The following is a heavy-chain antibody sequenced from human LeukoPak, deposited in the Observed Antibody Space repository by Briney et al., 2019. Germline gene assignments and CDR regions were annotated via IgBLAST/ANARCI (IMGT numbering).Heavy chain of an antibody. CDR2: INPSGGST. D-gene: IGHD6-13*01. J-gene: IGHJ6*03. CDR3: ARDQEQQLVPPHYYYYMDV. Sequence: GASVKVSCKASGYTFTSYYMHWVRQAPGQGLEWMGIINPSGGSTSYAQKFQGRVTMTRDTSTSTVYMELSSLRSEDTAVYYCARDQEQQLVPPHYYYYMDVWGKGTTVTVSS. V-gene: IGHV1-46*01. CDR1: GYTFTSYY.